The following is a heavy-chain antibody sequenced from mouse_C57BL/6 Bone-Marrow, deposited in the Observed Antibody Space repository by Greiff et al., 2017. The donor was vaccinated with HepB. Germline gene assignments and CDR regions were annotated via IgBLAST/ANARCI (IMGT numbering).Heavy chain of an antibody. CDR3: ARHGIPMDY. V-gene: IGHV5-6*01. CDR1: GFTFSSYG. CDR2: ISSGGSYT. J-gene: IGHJ4*01. Sequence: EVKLVESGGDLVKPGGSLKLSCAASGFTFSSYGMSWVRQTPDKRLEWVATISSGGSYTYYPDSVKGRFTISRDNAKNTLYLQMSSLKSEDTAMYYCARHGIPMDYWVKEPQSPSPQ.